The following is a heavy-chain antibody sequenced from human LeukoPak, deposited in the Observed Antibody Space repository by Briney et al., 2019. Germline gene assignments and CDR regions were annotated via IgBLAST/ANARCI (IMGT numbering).Heavy chain of an antibody. CDR2: ISTYNGNT. CDR1: GYTFTNYG. J-gene: IGHJ4*02. V-gene: IGHV1-18*01. D-gene: IGHD2-8*01. Sequence: ASVKVSCKASGYTFTNYGISWVRQAPGQGLEWMGWISTYNGNTNYPQKLQGRVTMTTDTSTSTAYMELRSLRSDDTAVYYCARMVVSAWYFDYWGQGTLVTVSS. CDR3: ARMVVSAWYFDY.